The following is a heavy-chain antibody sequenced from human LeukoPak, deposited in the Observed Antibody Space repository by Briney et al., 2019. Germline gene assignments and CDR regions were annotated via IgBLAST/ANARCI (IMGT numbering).Heavy chain of an antibody. CDR1: GFTFDDYA. V-gene: IGHV3-9*03. J-gene: IGHJ3*02. CDR3: AKDMRPRAQYYYDSSGHYSLDAFDI. D-gene: IGHD3-22*01. Sequence: GGSLRLSCAASGFTFDDYAMHWVRQAPGKGLEWVSGISWNSGSIGYADSVKGRFTISRDNAKNSLYLQMNSLRAEDMALYYCAKDMRPRAQYYYDSSGHYSLDAFDIWGQGTMVTVSS. CDR2: ISWNSGSI.